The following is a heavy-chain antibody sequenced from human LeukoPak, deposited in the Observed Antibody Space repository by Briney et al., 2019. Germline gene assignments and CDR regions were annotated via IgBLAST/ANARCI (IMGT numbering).Heavy chain of an antibody. Sequence: EASVKVSCKASGYTFTGYYMHWVRQAPGQGLEWMGWINPNSGGTNYAQKFQGWVTMTRDTSISTAYMELSNLKSEDTAVYYCATGPFYYATRDYYYYYYYMDVWGKGTTVTVSS. CDR3: ATGPFYYATRDYYYYYYYMDV. D-gene: IGHD3-22*01. CDR1: GYTFTGYY. CDR2: INPNSGGT. V-gene: IGHV1-2*04. J-gene: IGHJ6*03.